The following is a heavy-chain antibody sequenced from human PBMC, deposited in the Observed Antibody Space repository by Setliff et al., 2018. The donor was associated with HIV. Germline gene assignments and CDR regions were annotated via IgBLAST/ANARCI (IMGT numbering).Heavy chain of an antibody. CDR2: FSYSEST. J-gene: IGHJ4*02. CDR1: GGSIRRRRDD. CDR3: AREDGYSSGSTPVDD. D-gene: IGHD5-18*01. Sequence: SETRALTCTVSGGSIRRRRDDWGWIRQPPGKGLEWIGIFSYSESTYYNPSLQSRVTISVYTSKNQFSLKLSSVTAADTAVYYCAREDGYSSGSTPVDDWGQGTLVTVSS. V-gene: IGHV4-39*07.